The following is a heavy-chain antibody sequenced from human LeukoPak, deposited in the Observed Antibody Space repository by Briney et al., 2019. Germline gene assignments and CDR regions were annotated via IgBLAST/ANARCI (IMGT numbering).Heavy chain of an antibody. CDR3: AKGGSASHNWFDP. Sequence: PGGSPRHSCAASGSTFSDYGMHWVRQAPGKGLEWVAFIRNDGSNEYYPDSVKGRFTISRDNSRNTLYLQMNSLRPEDTAVYYCAKGGSASHNWFDPWGQGTLVTVSS. CDR1: GSTFSDYG. V-gene: IGHV3-30*02. J-gene: IGHJ5*02. CDR2: IRNDGSNE. D-gene: IGHD2-15*01.